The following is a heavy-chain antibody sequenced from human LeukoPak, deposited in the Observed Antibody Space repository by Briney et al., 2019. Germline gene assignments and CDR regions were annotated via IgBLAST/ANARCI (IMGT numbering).Heavy chain of an antibody. CDR2: ISSSSSYT. V-gene: IGHV3-11*05. J-gene: IGHJ5*02. CDR1: GFTFSDYY. CDR3: ARDVAVDSSGYYSSGWFDP. Sequence: PGRSLRLSCAASGFTFSDYYMSWIRQAPGKGLEWVSYISSSSSYTNYADSVKGRFTISRDNAKNSLYLQMNSLRAEDTAVYYCARDVAVDSSGYYSSGWFDPWGQGTLVTVSS. D-gene: IGHD3-22*01.